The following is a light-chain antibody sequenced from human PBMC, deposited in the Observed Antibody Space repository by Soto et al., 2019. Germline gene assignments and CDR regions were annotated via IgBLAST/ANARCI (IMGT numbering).Light chain of an antibody. Sequence: EIVTTQSPATLSVSPGERATLSCRASQSVSSNLAWYQQKPGQAPRLLIYGASTRATGIPARFSGSGSGTEFTLTISSLQSEDFAVYYCQDYGSSPQTFGQGTKVDI. CDR3: QDYGSSPQT. V-gene: IGKV3-15*01. CDR2: GAS. J-gene: IGKJ1*01. CDR1: QSVSSN.